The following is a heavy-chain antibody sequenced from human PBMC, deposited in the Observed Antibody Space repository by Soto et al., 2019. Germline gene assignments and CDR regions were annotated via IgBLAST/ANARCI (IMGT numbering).Heavy chain of an antibody. CDR1: GGSATNINYF. J-gene: IGHJ3*01. Sequence: KTSETLSLTCSVSGGSATNINYFWAWIRQSPGKGLEWIANIYYTGTTFYNPSLRSRVSMTIDASKNRFSLNLSSVTASDTALYYCARHEYVSSSYDLLDVWGRGTMVTVSS. D-gene: IGHD3-22*01. CDR3: ARHEYVSSSYDLLDV. CDR2: IYYTGTT. V-gene: IGHV4-39*01.